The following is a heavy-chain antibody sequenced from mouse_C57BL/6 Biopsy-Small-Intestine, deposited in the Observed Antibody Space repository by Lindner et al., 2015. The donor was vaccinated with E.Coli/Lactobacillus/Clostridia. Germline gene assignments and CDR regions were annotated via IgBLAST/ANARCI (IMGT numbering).Heavy chain of an antibody. D-gene: IGHD2-10*01. CDR3: TRSSYYYFDY. CDR1: GFNIKDDY. CDR2: IDPANGNT. J-gene: IGHJ2*01. Sequence: VQLQESGAELVRPGASVKLSCTASGFNIKDDYMHWVKQRPEQGLEWIGRIDPANGNTKYAPKLQDKATITADTSSNTAYLQLSSLTSEDTAVYYCTRSSYYYFDYWGQGTTLTVSS. V-gene: IGHV14-4*01.